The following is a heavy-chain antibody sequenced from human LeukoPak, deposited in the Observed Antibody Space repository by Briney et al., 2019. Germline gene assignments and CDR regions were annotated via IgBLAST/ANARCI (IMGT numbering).Heavy chain of an antibody. Sequence: PGGSLRLSCAASGFTFSSYAMSWVRQAPGKGLEWVSATSGSGGSTYYADSVKGRFTISRDNSKNTLYLQMNSLRAEDTAVYYCAKDLSGEGVIAAAGNNWFDPWGQGTLVTVSS. CDR3: AKDLSGEGVIAAAGNNWFDP. CDR2: TSGSGGST. V-gene: IGHV3-23*01. D-gene: IGHD6-13*01. CDR1: GFTFSSYA. J-gene: IGHJ5*02.